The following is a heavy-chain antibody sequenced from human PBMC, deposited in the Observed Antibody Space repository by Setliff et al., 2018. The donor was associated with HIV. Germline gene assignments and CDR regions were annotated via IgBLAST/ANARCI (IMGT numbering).Heavy chain of an antibody. D-gene: IGHD5-18*01. V-gene: IGHV3-23*05. Sequence: GGSLRLSCAASGFTFSSYAMSWVRQAPGKGLEWVSTIYSDGNTYHADSVKGRFTISRDNSKNTLYLQMNRLRVEDMAVYYCAKGTLGYSYGLDAFDIWGPGTMVTVSS. J-gene: IGHJ3*02. CDR3: AKGTLGYSYGLDAFDI. CDR2: IYSDGNT. CDR1: GFTFSSYA.